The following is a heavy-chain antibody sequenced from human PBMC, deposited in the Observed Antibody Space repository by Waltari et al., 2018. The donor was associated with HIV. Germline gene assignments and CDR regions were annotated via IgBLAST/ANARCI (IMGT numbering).Heavy chain of an antibody. CDR2: IYDSGYT. J-gene: IGHJ6*02. CDR3: ARGWDTARVAGDYFGMDV. V-gene: IGHV4-31*03. CDR1: GGSIGIGPYY. D-gene: IGHD5-18*01. Sequence: QVQLQESGPGLVRPPQTLSLTCTVSGGSIGIGPYYWSWTRQHPGKGLEWIGYIYDSGYTFYNPTLKSRVAMSVETSKNHFSLRLNSVTAADTAVYYCARGWDTARVAGDYFGMDVWGQGTTVTVSS.